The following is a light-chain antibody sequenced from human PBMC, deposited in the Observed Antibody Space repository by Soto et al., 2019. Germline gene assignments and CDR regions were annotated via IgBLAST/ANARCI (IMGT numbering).Light chain of an antibody. J-gene: IGLJ2*01. CDR2: SNN. V-gene: IGLV1-44*01. CDR1: SSNIGSNT. Sequence: QSVLTQPPSASGTPGQRVTISCSGSSSNIGSNTVDWYQQVPGTAPKLLIYSNNQRPSGVPDRFSGSKSGTSASLAISGLQSEDEADYCCATWDDSLNGVVFGGGTKLTVL. CDR3: ATWDDSLNGVV.